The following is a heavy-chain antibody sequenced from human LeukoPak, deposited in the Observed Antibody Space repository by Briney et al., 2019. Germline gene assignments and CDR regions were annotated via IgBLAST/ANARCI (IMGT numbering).Heavy chain of an antibody. V-gene: IGHV3-20*04. CDR1: GFTFDDYG. CDR2: INWNGGST. CDR3: ERAVEYYDSSGYYYVYYFDY. D-gene: IGHD3-22*01. Sequence: GGSLRLSCAASGFTFDDYGMSWVRQAPGKGLEWVSGINWNGGSTGYADSVKGRFTISRDNAENSLYLQMNSLRAEDTALYYCERAVEYYDSSGYYYVYYFDYWGQGTLVTVSS. J-gene: IGHJ4*02.